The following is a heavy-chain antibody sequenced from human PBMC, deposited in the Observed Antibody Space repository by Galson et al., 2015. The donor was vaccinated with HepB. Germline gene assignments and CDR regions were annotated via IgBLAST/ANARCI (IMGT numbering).Heavy chain of an antibody. J-gene: IGHJ4*02. V-gene: IGHV3-53*01. CDR1: GFTVSNNY. CDR3: ARDDYIDC. CDR2: IYSGGQT. Sequence: SLRLSCAASGFTVSNNYMSWVRQAPGKGLEWVSVIYSGGQTFYTDSVKGRFTISRDNSKDTLYLQMNSLRVEDTAMYYCARDDYIDCGNQGTLVTVSS.